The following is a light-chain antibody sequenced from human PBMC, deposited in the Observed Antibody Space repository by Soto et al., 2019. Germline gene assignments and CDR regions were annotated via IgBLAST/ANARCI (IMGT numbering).Light chain of an antibody. J-gene: IGLJ1*01. CDR2: EVS. Sequence: QSALTQPASVSGSPGQSITISCTGTSSDVGGYNHVSWYQQHPGKAPKLIIYEVSDRPSGVSNRFSGSKSGNTASLTISGLQAEDGADYYCSSSTGSSTLAVFGTGTKVTVL. CDR1: SSDVGGYNH. CDR3: SSSTGSSTLAV. V-gene: IGLV2-14*01.